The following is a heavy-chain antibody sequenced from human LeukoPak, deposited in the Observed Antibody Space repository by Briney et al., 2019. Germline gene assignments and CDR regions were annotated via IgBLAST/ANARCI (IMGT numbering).Heavy chain of an antibody. CDR2: IYYSGST. J-gene: IGHJ1*01. V-gene: IGHV4-39*01. Sequence: SETLSLTCTVSGGSISSSSYYWGWIRQPPGKGLEWIGSIYYSGSTYYNPSLKSRVTISVDTSKNQFSLKLSSVTAADTAVYYCARHRQQLVPAYFQHWGQGTLVTVSS. CDR1: GGSISSSSYY. CDR3: ARHRQQLVPAYFQH. D-gene: IGHD6-13*01.